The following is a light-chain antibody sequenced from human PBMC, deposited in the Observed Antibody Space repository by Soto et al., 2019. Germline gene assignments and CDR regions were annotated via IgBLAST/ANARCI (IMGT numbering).Light chain of an antibody. CDR2: GNY. CDR3: QSYDNSLSNYV. Sequence: QSVLTQPPSVSGAPGQRVTISCTGSSSNVGTGYDVHWYQQLPGTAPKLLIYGNYNRPSGVPDRFSGSKSGTSASLAITGLQAEDEVDYYCQSYDNSLSNYVFGTGTKVTVL. V-gene: IGLV1-40*01. J-gene: IGLJ1*01. CDR1: SSNVGTGYD.